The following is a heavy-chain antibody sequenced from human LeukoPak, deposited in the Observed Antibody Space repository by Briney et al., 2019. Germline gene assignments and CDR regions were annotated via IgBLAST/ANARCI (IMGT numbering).Heavy chain of an antibody. CDR2: IYINGDT. J-gene: IGHJ4*02. Sequence: IRXAPGKGLECIGYIYINGDTNQNPSLKGRVTISLDTSKNQFSLRLSSVTAADTAVYCCARGARIFDFWGPGILVTVSS. V-gene: IGHV4-4*09. D-gene: IGHD2/OR15-2a*01. CDR3: ARGARIFDF.